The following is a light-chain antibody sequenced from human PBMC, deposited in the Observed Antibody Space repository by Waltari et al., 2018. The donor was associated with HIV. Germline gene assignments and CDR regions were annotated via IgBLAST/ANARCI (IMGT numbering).Light chain of an antibody. J-gene: IGLJ2*01. Sequence: SYELTQPPSVSVSPGQTASITCSGDTLGDKYVSWYQEKPGQSPVLVIYQDTKRPSGIPERFSGSNSGNTATLTISGTQAMDEADYYCQAWDSSIACVVFGGGTKLTVL. CDR3: QAWDSSIACVV. CDR1: TLGDKY. V-gene: IGLV3-1*01. CDR2: QDT.